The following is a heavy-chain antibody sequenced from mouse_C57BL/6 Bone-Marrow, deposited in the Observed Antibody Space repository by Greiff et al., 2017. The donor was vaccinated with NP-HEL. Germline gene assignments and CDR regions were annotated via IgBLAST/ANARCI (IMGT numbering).Heavy chain of an antibody. CDR3: ARYPEDSSGYVAWFAY. V-gene: IGHV1-72*01. D-gene: IGHD3-2*02. Sequence: VQLQQPGAELVKPGASVKLSCKASGYTFTSYWMHWVKQRPGRGLEWIGRIDPNSGGTKYNEKFKSKATLTVDKPSSTAYMQLSSLTSEDSAVYYCARYPEDSSGYVAWFAYWGQGTLVTVSA. J-gene: IGHJ3*01. CDR1: GYTFTSYW. CDR2: IDPNSGGT.